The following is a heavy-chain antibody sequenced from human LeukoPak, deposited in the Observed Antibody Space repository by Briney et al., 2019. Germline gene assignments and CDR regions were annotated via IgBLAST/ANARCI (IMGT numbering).Heavy chain of an antibody. CDR3: AKDNYYYDSSGYYYYFDY. CDR2: ISWNRGSI. V-gene: IGHV3-9*01. Sequence: GGSLRLSCAASGFTFDDYAMHWVRQAPGKGLEWVSGISWNRGSIGYADSVKGRFTISRDNAKNSLYLQMNSLRAEDTALYYCAKDNYYYDSSGYYYYFDYWGQGTLVTVSS. CDR1: GFTFDDYA. J-gene: IGHJ4*02. D-gene: IGHD3-22*01.